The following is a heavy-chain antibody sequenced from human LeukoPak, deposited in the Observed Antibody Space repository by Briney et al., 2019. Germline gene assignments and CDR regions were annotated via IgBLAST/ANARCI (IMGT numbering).Heavy chain of an antibody. J-gene: IGHJ6*02. V-gene: IGHV3-21*01. CDR1: GFTFSSYS. D-gene: IGHD4-17*01. CDR2: ISSSSSYI. Sequence: PGGSLRLSCAASGFTFSSYSMNWVRQAPGKGLEWVSSISSSSSYIYYADSVKGRFTISRDNAKNSLYLQMNSLRAEDTAVYYCASGDPRPYYYYGMDVWGQGTTVTVSS. CDR3: ASGDPRPYYYYGMDV.